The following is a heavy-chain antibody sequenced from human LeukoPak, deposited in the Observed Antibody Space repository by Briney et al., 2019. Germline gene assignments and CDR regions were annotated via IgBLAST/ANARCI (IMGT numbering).Heavy chain of an antibody. CDR3: ARDRVWTVLY. D-gene: IGHD6-13*01. V-gene: IGHV3-7*01. CDR2: INQDGSEK. Sequence: GGSLRLSCAASGFTFSSYSMSWVRQAPGKGLDWVANINQDGSEKYYVDSVKGRFTISRDNAKNSLYLQMNSPRAEDTAVYYCARDRVWTVLYWGQGTLVTVSS. CDR1: GFTFSSYS. J-gene: IGHJ4*02.